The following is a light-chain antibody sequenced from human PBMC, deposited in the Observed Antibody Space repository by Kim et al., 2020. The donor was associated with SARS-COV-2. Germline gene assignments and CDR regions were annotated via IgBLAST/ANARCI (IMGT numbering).Light chain of an antibody. V-gene: IGLV3-1*01. J-gene: IGLJ2*01. Sequence: SYELTQPPSVSVSPGQTASISCSGDKLGDRYICWYQQKPGQSPLLVIYEDTKRPSWIPERFSGSISGNTATLTISGTHTMDEADYYCQAWDSSTHVVFGGGTQLTVL. CDR2: EDT. CDR3: QAWDSSTHVV. CDR1: KLGDRY.